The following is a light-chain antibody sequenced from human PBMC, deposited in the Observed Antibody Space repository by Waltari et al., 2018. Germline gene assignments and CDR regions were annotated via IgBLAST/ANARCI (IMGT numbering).Light chain of an antibody. CDR3: QQYHDWPPVT. Sequence: TMMTQSPATLSVSPGERVTLSCRASQSVYSNLAWYQQKPGQAPRLLIYGASTRATGIPVRFSGSGSGTEFTLNISSLQSEDFAIYFCQQYHDWPPVTFGGGTKVEIK. V-gene: IGKV3-15*01. J-gene: IGKJ4*01. CDR2: GAS. CDR1: QSVYSN.